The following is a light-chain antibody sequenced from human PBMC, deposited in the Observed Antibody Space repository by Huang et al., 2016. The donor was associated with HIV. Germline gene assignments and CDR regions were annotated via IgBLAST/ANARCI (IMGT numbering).Light chain of an antibody. CDR2: GAS. V-gene: IGKV3-15*01. CDR1: QNIDTN. CDR3: HQYNDWPPWT. J-gene: IGKJ1*01. Sequence: EIVMMQSPATLSVSPGERAILLCRASQNIDTNVAWYQQKPGQAPRLLIFGASTRATGISARFTGGGSETEFTLTINSVQSEDVAMYYCHQYNDWPPWTFGQGTRVEI.